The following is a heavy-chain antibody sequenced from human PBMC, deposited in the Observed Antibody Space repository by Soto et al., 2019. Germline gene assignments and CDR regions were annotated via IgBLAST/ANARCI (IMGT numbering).Heavy chain of an antibody. CDR3: ARGGMGKTYWTFDS. V-gene: IGHV1-18*01. CDR1: GFTFTNYA. J-gene: IGHJ4*02. D-gene: IGHD1-1*01. CDR2: ITTYNGYT. Sequence: QVRLVQSGAEVKKPGASVKVSCKASGFTFTNYAINWVRQAPGQGLEWMGWITTYNGYTHYAQNLQDRVTLTTDTSTNTAFMELRSLRSDDTAVYYCARGGMGKTYWTFDSWGQGTLVTVSS.